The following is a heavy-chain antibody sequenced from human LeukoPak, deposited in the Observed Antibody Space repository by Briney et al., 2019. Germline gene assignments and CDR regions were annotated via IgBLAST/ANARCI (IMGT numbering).Heavy chain of an antibody. J-gene: IGHJ5*02. D-gene: IGHD5-18*01. CDR1: GGSISTYY. Sequence: SETLSLTCTVSGGSISTYYWSWIRQPPGKGLEWIGHINYSGNSNYNPSLRSRVTISVDTPNNQFSLKLSSVTAADTAVYYCARQWLGPSLSRTSNNWFDPWGQGTLVTVSS. CDR2: INYSGNS. CDR3: ARQWLGPSLSRTSNNWFDP. V-gene: IGHV4-59*08.